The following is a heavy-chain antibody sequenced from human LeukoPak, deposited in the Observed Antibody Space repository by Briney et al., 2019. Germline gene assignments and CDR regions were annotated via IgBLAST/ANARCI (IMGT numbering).Heavy chain of an antibody. V-gene: IGHV4-39*01. D-gene: IGHD6-19*01. CDR1: SGSISSSSYY. CDR2: NYYSGST. J-gene: IGHJ4*02. CDR3: ARQWAVAGSFDY. Sequence: SETLSLTCTVSSGSISSSSYYWGWIRQPPGKGLEWIGSNYYSGSTYYNPSLKSRVTISVDTSKNQFSLKLSSVTAADTAVYYCARQWAVAGSFDYWGQGTLVTVSS.